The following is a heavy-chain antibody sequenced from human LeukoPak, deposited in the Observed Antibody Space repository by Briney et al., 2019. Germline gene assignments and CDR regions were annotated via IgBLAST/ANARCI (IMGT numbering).Heavy chain of an antibody. D-gene: IGHD1-26*01. J-gene: IGHJ4*02. V-gene: IGHV4-38-2*01. Sequence: KPSETLSLTCAVSGYSISSGYYWGWIRQPPGQGVEWIGSIYHSGSTYYNPSLKSRLTLSVDTSKNQFSLKLSSVTAADTAVYYCARHRDSGSYVDYWGQGTLVTVSS. CDR3: ARHRDSGSYVDY. CDR1: GYSISSGYY. CDR2: IYHSGST.